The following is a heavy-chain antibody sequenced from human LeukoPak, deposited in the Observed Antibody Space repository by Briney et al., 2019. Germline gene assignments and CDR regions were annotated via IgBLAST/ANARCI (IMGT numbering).Heavy chain of an antibody. J-gene: IGHJ3*02. D-gene: IGHD3-10*01. CDR2: ISAYNGNT. CDR1: GYTFTSYG. CDR3: ARDPYGRLSGAFDI. Sequence: ASVKVSCKASGYTFTSYGISWVRQAPGQGLEWMGWISAYNGNTNYAQKLQGRVTMTTDTSTSTAYMELRSLRSDDTAVYYCARDPYGRLSGAFDIWGQGTMVTVSS. V-gene: IGHV1-18*01.